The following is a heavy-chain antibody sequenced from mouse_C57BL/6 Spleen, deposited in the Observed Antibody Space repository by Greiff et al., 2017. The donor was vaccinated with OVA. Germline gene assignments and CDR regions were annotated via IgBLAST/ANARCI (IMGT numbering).Heavy chain of an antibody. CDR3: ARDAEANAY. J-gene: IGHJ3*01. V-gene: IGHV1-69*01. Sequence: QVQLKQPGAELAMPGASVKLSCKASGYTFTSYWMHWVKQRPGQGLEWIGEIDPSDSYTNYNQKFKGKSTLTVDKSSNTAYMQLSSLTSEDSAVYYCARDAEANAYWGQGTLVTVSA. CDR1: GYTFTSYW. CDR2: IDPSDSYT.